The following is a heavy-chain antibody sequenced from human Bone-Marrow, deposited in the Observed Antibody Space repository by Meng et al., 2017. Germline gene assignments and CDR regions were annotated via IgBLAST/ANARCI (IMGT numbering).Heavy chain of an antibody. Sequence: QGQRWQLGAEVKKPGSSVKVSCQASGGTFSSYAISWVRQAPGQGLEWMGGIIPIFGTANYAQKFQGRVTITADESTSTAYMELSSLRSEGTAVYYCARGVKGFGELLGWYFDLWGRGTLVTVSS. J-gene: IGHJ2*01. V-gene: IGHV1-69*01. D-gene: IGHD3-10*01. CDR2: IIPIFGTA. CDR3: ARGVKGFGELLGWYFDL. CDR1: GGTFSSYA.